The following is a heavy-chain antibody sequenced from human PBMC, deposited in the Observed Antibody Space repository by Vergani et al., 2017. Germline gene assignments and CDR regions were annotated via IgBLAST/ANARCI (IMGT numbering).Heavy chain of an antibody. CDR2: INPSGGST. V-gene: IGHV1-46*03. J-gene: IGHJ4*02. CDR3: ARPHGDILPPDPRRLDY. CDR1: GYTFTNYY. Sequence: VHLVESGGGLVEPGASVRVSCKTSGYTFTNYYIHLVRQAPGQGLEWMGIINPSGGSTTYAQQFQGRLTMTRDTSTSTVYMDLSNLRSEDTAVYYCARPHGDILPPDPRRLDYWGQGTLVTVSS.